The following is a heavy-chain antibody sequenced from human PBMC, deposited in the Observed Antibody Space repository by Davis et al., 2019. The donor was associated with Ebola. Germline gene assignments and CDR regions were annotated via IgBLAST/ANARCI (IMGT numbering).Heavy chain of an antibody. CDR3: ARDRTFDY. V-gene: IGHV1-18*01. CDR2: ISAYNGNT. J-gene: IGHJ4*02. CDR1: GYTFTSYG. Sequence: ASVKVSCKASGYTFTSYGISWVRQAPGQGLEWMGWISAYNGNTNYVQKLQGRVTITRDTSASTAYMELSSLRSEDTAVYYCARDRTFDYWGQGTLVTVSS.